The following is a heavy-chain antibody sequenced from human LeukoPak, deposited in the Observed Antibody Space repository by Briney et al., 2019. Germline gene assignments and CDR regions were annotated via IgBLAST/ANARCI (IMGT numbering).Heavy chain of an antibody. CDR2: INPSGGST. CDR1: GYTFTSHH. Sequence: ASVKVSCKASGYTFTSHHMHWVRQAPGQGLEWMGIINPSGGSTNYAQKLQGRVTKTTDTSTSTAYMELRSLRSDDTAVYYCARDSGYGDSYYYYYYMDVWGKGTTVTISS. V-gene: IGHV1-46*01. J-gene: IGHJ6*03. D-gene: IGHD4-17*01. CDR3: ARDSGYGDSYYYYYYMDV.